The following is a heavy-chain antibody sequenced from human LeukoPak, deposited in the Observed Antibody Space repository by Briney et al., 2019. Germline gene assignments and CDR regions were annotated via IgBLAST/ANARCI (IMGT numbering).Heavy chain of an antibody. V-gene: IGHV3-11*06. CDR3: ARIYSSTLFQARPNWAFDI. J-gene: IGHJ3*02. D-gene: IGHD1-1*01. CDR2: ISSSSSYT. Sequence: GGSLRLSCAASGFAFSDYYMSWIRQAPGKGLEWVSYISSSSSYTNYADSVKGRFTISRDNAKNSLYLQMNSLRAEDTAVYYCARIYSSTLFQARPNWAFDIWGQGTMVTVSS. CDR1: GFAFSDYY.